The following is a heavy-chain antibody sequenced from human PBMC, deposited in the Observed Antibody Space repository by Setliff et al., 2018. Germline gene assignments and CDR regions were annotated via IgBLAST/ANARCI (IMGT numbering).Heavy chain of an antibody. CDR2: IFQSGIT. J-gene: IGHJ3*02. V-gene: IGHV4-38-2*01. Sequence: ETLSLTCAVSGFSITNGYYWGWIRQSPGKQLEWIGNIFQSGITFYNPSLKSRVTISLDPSQNQFSLKLRSVTAADTAVYFCARVYGENDLPDIWGQGTMVTVS. D-gene: IGHD4-17*01. CDR3: ARVYGENDLPDI. CDR1: GFSITNGYY.